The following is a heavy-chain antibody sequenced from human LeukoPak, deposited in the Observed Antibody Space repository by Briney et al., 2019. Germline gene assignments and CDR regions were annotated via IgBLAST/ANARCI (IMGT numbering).Heavy chain of an antibody. D-gene: IGHD1-1*01. CDR2: IYPGDSDT. CDR1: GYSFSGYW. J-gene: IGHJ4*02. Sequence: GESLKISCKGSGYSFSGYWIAWVRQMPGKGLEWMGTIYPGDSDTRYSPSFQGQVTISADKSISTAYLQWSSLKASDSAMYYCAHWNGNTLRNWGQGTLVTVSS. CDR3: AHWNGNTLRN. V-gene: IGHV5-51*01.